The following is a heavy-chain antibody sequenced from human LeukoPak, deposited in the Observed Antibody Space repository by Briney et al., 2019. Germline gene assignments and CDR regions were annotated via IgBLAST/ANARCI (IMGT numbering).Heavy chain of an antibody. Sequence: GGSLRLSCAASGFTFDDYTMHWVRQAPGKGLEWVSLISWDGGSTYYADSVKGRFTISRDNSKNSLYLQMNSLRAEDTAVYYCAKWGPYDILTGRINWGQGTLVTVSS. CDR3: AKWGPYDILTGRIN. V-gene: IGHV3-43*01. CDR1: GFTFDDYT. D-gene: IGHD3-9*01. J-gene: IGHJ4*02. CDR2: ISWDGGST.